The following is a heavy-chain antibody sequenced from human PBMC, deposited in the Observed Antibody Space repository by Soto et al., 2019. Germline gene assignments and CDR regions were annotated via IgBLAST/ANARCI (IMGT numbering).Heavy chain of an antibody. V-gene: IGHV3-23*01. CDR3: EKGGHQSYFDY. CDR2: VSGNGGET. J-gene: IGHJ4*02. Sequence: EVQLLESGGALVQPGGSLRLSCVASGLTFRHYAMTWVRQAPGKGPEWVSTVSGNGGETFYADSVKGRFTISRDNSKDTVYLVMNSLRVEDTAIYYCEKGGHQSYFDYWGQGTLVAVSS. D-gene: IGHD2-2*01. CDR1: GLTFRHYA.